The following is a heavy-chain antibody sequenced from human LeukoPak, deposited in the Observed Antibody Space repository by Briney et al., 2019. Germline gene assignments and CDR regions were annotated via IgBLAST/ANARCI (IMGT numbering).Heavy chain of an antibody. CDR1: GFIFSSDD. Sequence: PGGSLRLSCAASGFIFSSDDMHWVRQAPGKGLEWVAGIQSNGRNKYYVDSVKGRFAISRDNSKSTLYLQVNSLRVEDTALYYCARESEGGTGTSCPDYWGLGTLVTVSS. J-gene: IGHJ4*02. V-gene: IGHV3-33*05. CDR2: IQSNGRNK. CDR3: ARESEGGTGTSCPDY. D-gene: IGHD2-2*01.